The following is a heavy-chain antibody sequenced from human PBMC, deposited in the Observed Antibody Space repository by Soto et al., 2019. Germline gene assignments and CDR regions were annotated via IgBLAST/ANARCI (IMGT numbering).Heavy chain of an antibody. CDR3: VRQGIGPLHGLVDV. CDR2: VYYTGGT. J-gene: IGHJ6*01. D-gene: IGHD3-10*01. Sequence: QVELQQSGPRLVKPSETLSLTCSVSSGPSSSHNWGWIRQSPGRGLEWIGYVYYTGGTSYNPSLRSRVPISADTSTNHISLTLSSVTAADTAVYYCVRQGIGPLHGLVDVWGQGTTVSVSS. V-gene: IGHV4-59*08. CDR1: SGPSSSHN.